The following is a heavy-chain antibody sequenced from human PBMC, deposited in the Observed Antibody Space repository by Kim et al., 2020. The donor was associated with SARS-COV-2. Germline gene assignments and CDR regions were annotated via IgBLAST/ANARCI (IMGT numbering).Heavy chain of an antibody. D-gene: IGHD4-17*01. Sequence: SETLSLTCTVSGGSISSYYWSWIRQPPGKGLEWIGYIYYSGSTNYNPSLKSRVTISVYTSKNQFSLKLSSVTAADTAVYYCARHQTTTVKTNWFDPWGQGTLVTVSS. CDR1: GGSISSYY. J-gene: IGHJ5*02. V-gene: IGHV4-59*08. CDR3: ARHQTTTVKTNWFDP. CDR2: IYYSGST.